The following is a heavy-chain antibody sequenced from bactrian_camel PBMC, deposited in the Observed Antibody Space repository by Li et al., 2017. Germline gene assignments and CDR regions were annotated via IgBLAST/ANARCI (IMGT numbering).Heavy chain of an antibody. V-gene: IGHV3S53*01. CDR1: QSRYC. Sequence: HVQLVESGGGSVQAGGSLRLSCEYSQSRYCMGWFRQGPGKEREGVASISGDGRTTYGDSVKGRFTMSRGNTGNTVYLQMNSLQPEDTGVYSCAAVSCPRGVVVAAADQYEHWGQGTQVTVS. CDR3: AAVSCPRGVVVAAADQYEH. J-gene: IGHJ4*01. CDR2: ISGDGRT. D-gene: IGHD7*01.